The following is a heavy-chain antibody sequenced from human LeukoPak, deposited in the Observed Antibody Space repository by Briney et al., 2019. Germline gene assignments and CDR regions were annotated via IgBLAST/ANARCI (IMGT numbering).Heavy chain of an antibody. CDR3: AAVWDGSGSYNGY. CDR1: GFTFTSSA. Sequence: SVKVSCKASGFTFTSSAMQWVRQARGQRLEWIGWIVVGSGNTNYAQKFQERVTITRDMFTSTAYMELSSLRSEDTAVYYCAAVWDGSGSYNGYWGQGTLVTVSS. CDR2: IVVGSGNT. V-gene: IGHV1-58*02. J-gene: IGHJ4*02. D-gene: IGHD3-10*01.